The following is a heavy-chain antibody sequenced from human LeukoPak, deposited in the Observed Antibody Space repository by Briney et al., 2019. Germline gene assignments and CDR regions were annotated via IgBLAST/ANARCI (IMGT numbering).Heavy chain of an antibody. J-gene: IGHJ4*02. CDR1: GGSISSGDYY. Sequence: PSETLSLTCTVSGGSISSGDYYWSWIRQPPGKGLEWIGYIYYSGSTNYNPSLKSRVTISVDTSKNQFSLKLSSVTAADTAVYYCARVGGSYYGDYWGQGTLVTVSS. CDR2: IYYSGST. D-gene: IGHD1-26*01. CDR3: ARVGGSYYGDY. V-gene: IGHV4-61*08.